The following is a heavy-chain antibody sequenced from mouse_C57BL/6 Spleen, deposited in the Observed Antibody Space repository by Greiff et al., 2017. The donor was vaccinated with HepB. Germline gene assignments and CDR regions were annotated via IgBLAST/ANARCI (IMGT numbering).Heavy chain of an antibody. CDR3: ARSSRYYGSSYVEAMDY. Sequence: EVHLVESGAELVKPGASVKLSCTASGFNIKDYYMHWVKQRTEQGLEWIGRIDPEDGETKYAPKFQGKATITADTSSNTAYLQLSSLTSEDTAVYYCARSSRYYGSSYVEAMDYWGQGTSVTVSS. J-gene: IGHJ4*01. CDR2: IDPEDGET. CDR1: GFNIKDYY. V-gene: IGHV14-2*01. D-gene: IGHD1-1*01.